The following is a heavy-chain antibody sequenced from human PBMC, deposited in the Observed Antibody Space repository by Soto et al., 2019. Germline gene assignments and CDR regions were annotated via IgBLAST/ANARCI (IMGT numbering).Heavy chain of an antibody. CDR3: AKGGIYYYGSGSYRDLNDAFHI. J-gene: IGHJ3*02. D-gene: IGHD3-10*01. CDR2: ISWNSGSI. V-gene: IGHV3-9*01. CDR1: GFTFDDYA. Sequence: EVQLVESGGGLVQPGRSLRLSCAASGFTFDDYAMHWVRQAPGKGLEWVSGISWNSGSIGYADSVKGRFTISRDNAKSPLYLEMNSLSDEDTALYYCAKGGIYYYGSGSYRDLNDAFHIWGQGTMVTVSS.